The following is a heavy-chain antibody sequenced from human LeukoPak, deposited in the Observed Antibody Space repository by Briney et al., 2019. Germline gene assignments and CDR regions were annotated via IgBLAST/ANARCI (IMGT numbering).Heavy chain of an antibody. CDR3: AKRFTEETAVLLWFGDDYFDY. Sequence: GGSLRLSCAASGFTFSSYGMHWVRQAPGKGLEWVAFIRYDGSNKYYADSVMGRFTISRDNSKNTLYLQMNSLRAEDTAVYYCAKRFTEETAVLLWFGDDYFDYWGQGTLVTVSS. CDR1: GFTFSSYG. V-gene: IGHV3-30*02. CDR2: IRYDGSNK. J-gene: IGHJ4*02. D-gene: IGHD3-10*01.